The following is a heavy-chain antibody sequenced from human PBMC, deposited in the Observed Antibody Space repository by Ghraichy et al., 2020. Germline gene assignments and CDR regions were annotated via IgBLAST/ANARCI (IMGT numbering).Heavy chain of an antibody. J-gene: IGHJ6*02. CDR1: GLSFSGYG. Sequence: GSLRLSCVGSGLSFSGYGMNWVRQSPGTGLEWVSYITSSSRTRSYADSVKGRFTISRDNAQNSLYLQMNSLRDEDTAVYYCARASAVVRFYYYDGMDVWGQGTTVTVSS. D-gene: IGHD4-23*01. CDR2: ITSSSRTR. CDR3: ARASAVVRFYYYDGMDV. V-gene: IGHV3-48*02.